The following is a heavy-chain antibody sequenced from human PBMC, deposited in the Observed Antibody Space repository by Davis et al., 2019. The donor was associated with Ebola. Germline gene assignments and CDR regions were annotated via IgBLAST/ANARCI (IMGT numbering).Heavy chain of an antibody. Sequence: GESLKISCAASGFTFSGHWMHWVRQVPGKGLVWVSRINGDGSRTTYADSVKGRFTISRDNAKNSLYLQMNSLRAEDTAVYYCARTDYGDYAAGSRFDYWGQGTLVTVSS. D-gene: IGHD4-17*01. V-gene: IGHV3-74*01. CDR1: GFTFSGHW. J-gene: IGHJ4*02. CDR3: ARTDYGDYAAGSRFDY. CDR2: INGDGSRT.